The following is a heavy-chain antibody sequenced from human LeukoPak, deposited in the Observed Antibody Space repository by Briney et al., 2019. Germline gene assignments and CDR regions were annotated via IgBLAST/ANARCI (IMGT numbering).Heavy chain of an antibody. CDR1: GYSFTSLD. J-gene: IGHJ4*02. D-gene: IGHD2-2*02. Sequence: ASVKVSCKTSGYSFTSLDVNWVRQATGQGLEWMGWMNPNSGNTGYAQRFLGRVTMTRDTSISTAYMELSNLTSDDTAVYYWARGTPYCSSASCYNYWGQGTLLTVSS. CDR3: ARGTPYCSSASCYNY. V-gene: IGHV1-8*01. CDR2: MNPNSGNT.